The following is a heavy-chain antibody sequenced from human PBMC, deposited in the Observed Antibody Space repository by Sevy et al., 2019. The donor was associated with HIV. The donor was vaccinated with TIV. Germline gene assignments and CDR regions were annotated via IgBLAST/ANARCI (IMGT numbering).Heavy chain of an antibody. V-gene: IGHV3-23*01. CDR3: ATKMGGGSGMAFLVDF. D-gene: IGHD5-18*01. Sequence: GGSLRLSCAASGFTFNSFAMGWVRQAPGKGLDWISVISGTGDYTYYADSVKGRFTISRDNSKNTLFLQMNSLRAEDTAIFYCATKMGGGSGMAFLVDFWGQGTLVTVSS. J-gene: IGHJ4*02. CDR1: GFTFNSFA. CDR2: ISGTGDYT.